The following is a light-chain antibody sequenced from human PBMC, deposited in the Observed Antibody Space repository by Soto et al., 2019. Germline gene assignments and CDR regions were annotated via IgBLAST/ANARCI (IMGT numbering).Light chain of an antibody. Sequence: IQMTQSPSSVSASVGDRVTITCRASQGISRWLAWYQQKPGTAPKLLIYTASRLQSGVPSRFSGSGFGTEFTLTISGLQPDDFATYYCQQYSTYLLTFGPGTTVDIK. CDR2: TAS. J-gene: IGKJ3*01. V-gene: IGKV1D-16*01. CDR1: QGISRW. CDR3: QQYSTYLLT.